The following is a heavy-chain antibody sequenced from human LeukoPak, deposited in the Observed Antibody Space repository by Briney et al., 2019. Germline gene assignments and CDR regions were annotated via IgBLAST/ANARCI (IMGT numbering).Heavy chain of an antibody. CDR2: IYYSGST. CDR3: ARVARITMIVVVITDDAFDI. Sequence: SETLSLTCTVSGGSISSSSYYWGWIRQPPGKGLEWIGSIYYSGSTYYNPSLKSRVTISVDTSKNQFSLKLRSVTAADTAVYYCARVARITMIVVVITDDAFDIWGQGTMVTVSS. J-gene: IGHJ3*02. D-gene: IGHD3-22*01. V-gene: IGHV4-39*07. CDR1: GGSISSSSYY.